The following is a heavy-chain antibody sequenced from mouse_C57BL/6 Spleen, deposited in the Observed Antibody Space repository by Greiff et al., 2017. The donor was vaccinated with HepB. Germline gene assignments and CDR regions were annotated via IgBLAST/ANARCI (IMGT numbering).Heavy chain of an antibody. D-gene: IGHD1-1*01. V-gene: IGHV5-4*03. CDR1: GFTFSSYA. J-gene: IGHJ1*03. Sequence: EVKLQESGGGLVKPGGSLKLSCAASGFTFSSYAMSWVRQTPEKRLEWVATISDGGSYTYYPDNVKGRFTISRDNAKNNLYLQMSHLKSEDTAMYYCARAAITTVVPYWYFDVWGTGTTVTVSS. CDR2: ISDGGSYT. CDR3: ARAAITTVVPYWYFDV.